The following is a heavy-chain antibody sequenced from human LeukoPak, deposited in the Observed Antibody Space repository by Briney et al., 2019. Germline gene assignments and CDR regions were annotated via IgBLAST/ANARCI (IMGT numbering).Heavy chain of an antibody. V-gene: IGHV3-15*01. D-gene: IGHD3-10*01. CDR2: IKRKSDGGTP. CDR3: VTGGHYFGT. CDR1: GLTFSNVW. J-gene: IGHJ5*02. Sequence: GGSLRLSCAASGLTFSNVWMSWVRQAPGKGLEWVGRIKRKSDGGTPDYAAPVKGRFTISRDDSINTLYLQMNSLKTDDTAVYHCVTGGHYFGTWGQGTLVTVSP.